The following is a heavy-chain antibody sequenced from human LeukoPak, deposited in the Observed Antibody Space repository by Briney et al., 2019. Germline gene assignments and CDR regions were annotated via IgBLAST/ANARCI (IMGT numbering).Heavy chain of an antibody. CDR1: GFTFDDYP. CDR3: ARSSGYYLADLDY. D-gene: IGHD3-22*01. CDR2: ISWNSGNI. Sequence: GGSLRLSCAASGFTFDDYPMHWVRQAPGKGLEWVSGISWNSGNIGYADSVKGRFTISRDNAKNSLYLQMSSLRAEDTALYYCARSSGYYLADLDYWGQGTLVTVSS. V-gene: IGHV3-9*01. J-gene: IGHJ4*02.